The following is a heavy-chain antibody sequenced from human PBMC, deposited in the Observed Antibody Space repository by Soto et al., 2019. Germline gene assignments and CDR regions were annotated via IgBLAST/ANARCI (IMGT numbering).Heavy chain of an antibody. V-gene: IGHV1-18*01. Sequence: ASVKVSCKASGYTYTSYGISWVRQATGQGLEWMGWISAYNGNTNYAQKLQGRVTMTTDTSTSTAYMELRSLRSDDTAVYYCARDNIVGATSAFDYWGQGTLVTVSS. CDR3: ARDNIVGATSAFDY. J-gene: IGHJ4*02. CDR2: ISAYNGNT. D-gene: IGHD1-26*01. CDR1: GYTYTSYG.